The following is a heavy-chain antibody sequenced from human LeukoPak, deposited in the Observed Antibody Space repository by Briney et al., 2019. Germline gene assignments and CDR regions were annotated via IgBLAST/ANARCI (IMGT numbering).Heavy chain of an antibody. D-gene: IGHD3-10*01. CDR3: ARDGGRVYDY. CDR1: GGSISSYY. J-gene: IGHJ4*02. V-gene: IGHV4-59*08. CDR2: IYYSGST. Sequence: SETLSLTCTVSGGSISSYYWSWIRQPPGKGLEWIGYIYYSGSTNYNPSLKSRVTISVDTSKNQFSLKLSSVTAADTAVCYCARDGGRVYDYWGQGTLVTVSS.